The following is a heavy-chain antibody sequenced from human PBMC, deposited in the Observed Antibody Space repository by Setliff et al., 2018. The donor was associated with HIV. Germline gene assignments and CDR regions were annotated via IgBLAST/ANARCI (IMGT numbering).Heavy chain of an antibody. CDR3: ARHQSREVVPRDAFDI. D-gene: IGHD2-21*01. CDR2: MYSSGPT. Sequence: SETLSLTCTVSGGSINSDSYNYYWSWIRQPAGRGLEWIGHMYSSGPTSYNPSLKSRLTISLDTSQNQVSLKLISVTAADTAVYYCARHQSREVVPRDAFDIWGQGTMVTVSS. CDR1: GGSINSDSYNYY. V-gene: IGHV4-61*09. J-gene: IGHJ3*02.